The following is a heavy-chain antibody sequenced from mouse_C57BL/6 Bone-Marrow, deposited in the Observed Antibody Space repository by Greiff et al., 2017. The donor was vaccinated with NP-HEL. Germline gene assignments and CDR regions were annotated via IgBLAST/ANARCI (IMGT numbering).Heavy chain of an antibody. Sequence: QVQLQQSGAELVKPGASVKISCKASGYAFSSYWMNWVKQRPGKGLEWIGQIYPGDGDTNYNGKFKGKATLTADKSSSTAYMQLSSLTSEDSAVYFCARTGWDYYAMDYWGQGTSVTVSS. CDR3: ARTGWDYYAMDY. CDR1: GYAFSSYW. V-gene: IGHV1-80*01. J-gene: IGHJ4*01. CDR2: IYPGDGDT. D-gene: IGHD2-3*01.